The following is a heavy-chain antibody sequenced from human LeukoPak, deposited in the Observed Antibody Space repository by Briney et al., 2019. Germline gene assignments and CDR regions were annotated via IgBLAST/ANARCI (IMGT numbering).Heavy chain of an antibody. D-gene: IGHD2-2*01. Sequence: SVKVSCKASGGTFSSYAISWVRQAPGQGLEWMGGIIPIFGTANYAQKFQGRVTITADESTSTAYMELSSLRSEDTAVYYCARGLINRNAPGYWGQGTLVTVSS. CDR2: IIPIFGTA. J-gene: IGHJ4*02. CDR3: ARGLINRNAPGY. CDR1: GGTFSSYA. V-gene: IGHV1-69*13.